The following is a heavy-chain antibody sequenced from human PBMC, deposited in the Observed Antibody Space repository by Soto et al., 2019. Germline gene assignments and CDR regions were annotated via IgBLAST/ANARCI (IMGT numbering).Heavy chain of an antibody. CDR3: ARDGPFCSGTGCRDYYHYMDF. Sequence: EVQLVESGGGLVKPGGSPRLSCAASGFSFSDYSMNWVRQAPGKGLEWVSSISGSTSYIYYADSLKGRFTVSRDNAEKSLYLQMNSLRAEDTAVYHCARDGPFCSGTGCRDYYHYMDFWGKGTTVIVSS. V-gene: IGHV3-21*01. J-gene: IGHJ6*03. D-gene: IGHD2-2*01. CDR1: GFSFSDYS. CDR2: ISGSTSYI.